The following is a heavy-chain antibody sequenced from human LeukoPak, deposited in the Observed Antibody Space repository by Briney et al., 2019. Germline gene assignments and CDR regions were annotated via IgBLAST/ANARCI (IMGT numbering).Heavy chain of an antibody. J-gene: IGHJ4*02. Sequence: GGSLRLSCAASGFSFDDYGMSWVRQAPGKGLEWVSGINWNGGRTNYAGSVRGRFTISRDNAKNSLYLQMNSLRAEDTALYYCARGHTAVTRHFDFWGQGTLVTVSS. CDR1: GFSFDDYG. D-gene: IGHD4-17*01. V-gene: IGHV3-20*04. CDR3: ARGHTAVTRHFDF. CDR2: INWNGGRT.